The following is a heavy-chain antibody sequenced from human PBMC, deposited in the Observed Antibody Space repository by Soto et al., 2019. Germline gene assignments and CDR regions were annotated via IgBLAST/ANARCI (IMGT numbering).Heavy chain of an antibody. V-gene: IGHV1-69*01. CDR2: IMPIIGTA. D-gene: IGHD3-10*01. CDR3: ARDLEFRDGNISHLDY. CDR1: GGTFSSHV. J-gene: IGHJ4*02. Sequence: QVQLVQSGAEVKKPGSSVKVSCKASGGTFSSHVFNWVRQAPGQGLEWMGGIMPIIGTANYEQKFQGRVTITADESTSKAYMELSSLRSEDTAVYYCARDLEFRDGNISHLDYWGQGTLVTVSS.